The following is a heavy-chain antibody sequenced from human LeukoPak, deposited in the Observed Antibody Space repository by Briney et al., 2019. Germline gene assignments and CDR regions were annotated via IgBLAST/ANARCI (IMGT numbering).Heavy chain of an antibody. Sequence: ASVKVSCKASGYTFTSYGISWVRQAPGQGLEWMGWISAYNGNTNYAQKPQGRVTMTTDTSTSTAYMELRSLRSDDTAVYYCARNRGISGYDTIYYFDYWGQGTLVTVSS. CDR2: ISAYNGNT. CDR1: GYTFTSYG. CDR3: ARNRGISGYDTIYYFDY. V-gene: IGHV1-18*01. D-gene: IGHD5-12*01. J-gene: IGHJ4*02.